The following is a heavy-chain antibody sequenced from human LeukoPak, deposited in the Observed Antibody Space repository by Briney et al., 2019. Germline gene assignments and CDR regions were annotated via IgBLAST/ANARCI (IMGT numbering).Heavy chain of an antibody. D-gene: IGHD5-18*01. Sequence: GGSLRLSCAASGFTFSSYSMNWVRQAPGKGLEWVSSISSSSSYIYYADSVKGRFTTSRDKAKNSMYLQMNSLRAEDTAVYYCASVDTAMNGIDYWGQGTLVTVSS. V-gene: IGHV3-21*01. CDR1: GFTFSSYS. J-gene: IGHJ4*02. CDR3: ASVDTAMNGIDY. CDR2: ISSSSSYI.